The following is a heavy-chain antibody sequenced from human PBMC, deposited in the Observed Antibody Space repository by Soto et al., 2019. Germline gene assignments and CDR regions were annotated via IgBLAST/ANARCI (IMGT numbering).Heavy chain of an antibody. J-gene: IGHJ6*02. CDR1: GGSISSGGYY. Sequence: SETLSLTCTVSGGSISSGGYYWSWIRQHPGKGLEWIGYIYYSGSTYYNPSLKSRVTISVDTSKNQFSLQLSSVTAADTAVYYCARDRIVVVVAAAYYYYGMDVWGQGTTVTVSS. V-gene: IGHV4-31*03. D-gene: IGHD2-15*01. CDR2: IYYSGST. CDR3: ARDRIVVVVAAAYYYYGMDV.